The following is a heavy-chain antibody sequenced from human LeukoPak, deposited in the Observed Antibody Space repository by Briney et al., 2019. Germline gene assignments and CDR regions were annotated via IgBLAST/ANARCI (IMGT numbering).Heavy chain of an antibody. Sequence: PSETLSLTCAVYGGSFSGYYWSWIRQPPGKGLEWIGEINHSGSTNYNPSLKSRVTISVDTSKNQFSLKLSSVTAADTAVYYCARVTGPLAVAGTNWFDPWGQGTLVTVSS. CDR3: ARVTGPLAVAGTNWFDP. CDR1: GGSFSGYY. J-gene: IGHJ5*02. CDR2: INHSGST. D-gene: IGHD6-19*01. V-gene: IGHV4-34*01.